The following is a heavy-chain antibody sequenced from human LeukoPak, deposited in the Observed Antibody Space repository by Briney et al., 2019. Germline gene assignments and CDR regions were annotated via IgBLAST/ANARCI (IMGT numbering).Heavy chain of an antibody. V-gene: IGHV4-61*01. CDR2: IYYSGST. D-gene: IGHD3-16*01. CDR3: ARDWGLNGIDY. CDR1: GDSISSSNSY. Sequence: SETLSLTCTVSGDSISSSNSYWGWIRQPPGKGLEWNGYIYYSGSTNYNPSLRSRVTISIDTSKNQFSLKLSSVTAADTAVYYCARDWGLNGIDYWGQGTLVTVSS. J-gene: IGHJ4*02.